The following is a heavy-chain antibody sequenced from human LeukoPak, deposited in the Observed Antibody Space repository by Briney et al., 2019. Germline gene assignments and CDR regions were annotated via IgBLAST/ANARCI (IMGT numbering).Heavy chain of an antibody. CDR2: INPSGGST. CDR1: GYTFTSYY. Sequence: ASVKVSCKASGYTFTSYYMHWVRQAPGQGLERMGIINPSGGSTSYAQKFQGRVTMTRDTSTSTVYMELRSLRSEDTAVHYCARDPTVTHPTWSFDYWGQGTLVTVSS. CDR3: ARDPTVTHPTWSFDY. J-gene: IGHJ4*02. V-gene: IGHV1-46*01. D-gene: IGHD4-17*01.